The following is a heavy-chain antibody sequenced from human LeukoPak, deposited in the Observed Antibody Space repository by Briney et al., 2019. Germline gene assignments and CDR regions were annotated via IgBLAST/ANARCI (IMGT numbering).Heavy chain of an antibody. Sequence: GGSLRLSCAASGFNVSNNYMTWVRQAPGKGLEWVSLIYSSGSTYYADSVKGRFTISRDNSKNTLYLQVNSLRAEDTAVYYCARRGDGGRSFDYWGQGALVTVSS. CDR2: IYSSGST. J-gene: IGHJ4*02. D-gene: IGHD4-23*01. CDR3: ARRGDGGRSFDY. CDR1: GFNVSNNY. V-gene: IGHV3-53*01.